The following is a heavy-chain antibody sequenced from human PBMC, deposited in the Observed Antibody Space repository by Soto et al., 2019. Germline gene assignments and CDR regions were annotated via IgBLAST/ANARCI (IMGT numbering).Heavy chain of an antibody. CDR2: ISSSSSTI. V-gene: IGHV3-48*02. J-gene: IGHJ3*02. D-gene: IGHD3-22*01. Sequence: EVQLVESGGGLVQPGGSLRLSCAASGFTFSSYSMNWVRQAPGKGLEWVSYISSSSSTIYYADSVKGRFTISRDNAKNSLYLQMNSLRDEDTAVYYCASGTQHWVGYYDSSGYPHDAFDIWGQGTMVTVSS. CDR3: ASGTQHWVGYYDSSGYPHDAFDI. CDR1: GFTFSSYS.